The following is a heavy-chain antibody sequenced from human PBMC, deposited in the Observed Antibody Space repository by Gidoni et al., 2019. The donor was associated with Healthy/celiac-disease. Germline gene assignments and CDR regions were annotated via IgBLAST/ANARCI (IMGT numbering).Heavy chain of an antibody. CDR3: ASTTLHYYDSSGYYYVS. V-gene: IGHV4-34*01. CDR2: INHSGST. Sequence: QVQLQQWGAGRLKPSETLSLTCAVYGGSFSGYYWSWIRQPPGKGLEWIGEINHSGSTNYNPSLKSRVTISVDTSKNQFSLKLSSVTAADTAVYYCASTTLHYYDSSGYYYVSWGQGTLVTVSS. J-gene: IGHJ5*02. D-gene: IGHD3-22*01. CDR1: GGSFSGYY.